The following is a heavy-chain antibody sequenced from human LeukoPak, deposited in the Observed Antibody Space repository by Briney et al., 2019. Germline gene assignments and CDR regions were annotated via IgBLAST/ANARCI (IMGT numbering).Heavy chain of an antibody. CDR1: GFTFSSYA. V-gene: IGHV3-30*04. CDR2: ISYDGSNK. Sequence: GGSLRLSCAASGFTFSSYAMHWVRQAPGKGLEWVAVISYDGSNKYYADSVKGRFTISRDNSKNTLYLQMNSLRAEDTAVYYCARALRSSSWYGFDYWGQGTLATVSS. CDR3: ARALRSSSWYGFDY. D-gene: IGHD6-13*01. J-gene: IGHJ4*02.